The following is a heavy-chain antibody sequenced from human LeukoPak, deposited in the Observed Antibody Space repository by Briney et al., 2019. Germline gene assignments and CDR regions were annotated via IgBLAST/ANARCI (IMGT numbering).Heavy chain of an antibody. D-gene: IGHD2-15*01. CDR2: INHSGST. CDR3: ARITAASPYWYFDL. V-gene: IGHV4-34*01. CDR1: GGSFSGYY. J-gene: IGHJ2*01. Sequence: SETLSLTCAVYGGSFSGYYWSWIRQPPGKGLEWIGEINHSGSTNYNPSLKSRVTISVDTSKNQFSLKLSSVTAADTAVYYCARITAASPYWYFDLWGRGTLVTVSS.